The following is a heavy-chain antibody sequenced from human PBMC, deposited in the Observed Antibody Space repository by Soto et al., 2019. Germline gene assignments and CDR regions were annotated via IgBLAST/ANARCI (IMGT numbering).Heavy chain of an antibody. CDR1: GYTFTRYG. V-gene: IGHV1-18*01. Sequence: ASVKDSCKASGYTFTRYGINWVRQAPGQGLEWMGWISAYNGNTNYAEKLQGRVTMTTDTSTSTAYMELRSLRSDDTAVYYCARDPLVVVAAYFDYWGQGTPVTVSS. CDR2: ISAYNGNT. D-gene: IGHD2-15*01. CDR3: ARDPLVVVAAYFDY. J-gene: IGHJ4*02.